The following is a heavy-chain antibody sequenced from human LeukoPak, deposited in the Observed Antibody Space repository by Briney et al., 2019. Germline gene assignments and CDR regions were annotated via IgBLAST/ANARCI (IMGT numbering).Heavy chain of an antibody. Sequence: ASVKVSCKSGYTLTELSMHWVRQAPGKGLEWMGGFDPEDGETIYAQKFQGRVTMTEDTSTDTAYMELSSLRSEDTAVYYCATDSGWYGGRHYYFDYWGQGTLVTVSS. J-gene: IGHJ4*02. V-gene: IGHV1-24*01. CDR2: FDPEDGET. CDR3: ATDSGWYGGRHYYFDY. D-gene: IGHD6-19*01. CDR1: GYTLTELS.